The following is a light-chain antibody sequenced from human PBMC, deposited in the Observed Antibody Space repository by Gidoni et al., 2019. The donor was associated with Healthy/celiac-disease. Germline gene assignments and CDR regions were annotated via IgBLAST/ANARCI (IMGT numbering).Light chain of an antibody. Sequence: DIQMTQSPSSLSASVGDRVTITCRASQSISSDLNWYQQKPGKAPKLLIYAASSLQSGVPSRFSGSGSGTDVTLTISSLQPEEFATYYCQQSYSTPITFGQGTRLEIK. CDR2: AAS. V-gene: IGKV1-39*01. J-gene: IGKJ5*01. CDR3: QQSYSTPIT. CDR1: QSISSD.